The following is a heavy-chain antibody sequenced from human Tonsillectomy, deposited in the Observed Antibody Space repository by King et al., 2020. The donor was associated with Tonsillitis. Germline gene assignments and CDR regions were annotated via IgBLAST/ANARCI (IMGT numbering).Heavy chain of an antibody. CDR2: ISWNSGSI. J-gene: IGHJ3*01. Sequence: VQLVESGGGLVQPGRSLRLSCEASGFTFDDYPMHWVRQAPGKGLEWVSGISWNSGSIGYADSVKGRFTISRDNAKNSLYLQMNSLRTEDTALYYCSKSGAFYFWGQGQMVTVSS. D-gene: IGHD1-26*01. V-gene: IGHV3-9*01. CDR1: GFTFDDYP. CDR3: SKSGAFYF.